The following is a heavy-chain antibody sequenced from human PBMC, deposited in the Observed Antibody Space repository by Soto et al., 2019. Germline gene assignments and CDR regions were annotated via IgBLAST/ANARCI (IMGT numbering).Heavy chain of an antibody. CDR2: INHSGST. Sequence: SETLSLTCAVYGGSFSGYYWSWIRQPPGKGLEWIGEINHSGSTNYNPSLKSRVTISVDTSKNQFSLKLSSVTAADTAVYYCARAYYLYDFWSGYSARIYYFDYWGQGTLVTVSS. V-gene: IGHV4-34*01. D-gene: IGHD3-3*01. CDR3: ARAYYLYDFWSGYSARIYYFDY. J-gene: IGHJ4*02. CDR1: GGSFSGYY.